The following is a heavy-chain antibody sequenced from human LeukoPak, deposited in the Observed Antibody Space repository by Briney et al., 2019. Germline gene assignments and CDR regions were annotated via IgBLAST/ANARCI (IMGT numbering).Heavy chain of an antibody. Sequence: ASVKVSCKASGYTFTSYGISWVRQAPGQGLEWMGWISAYNGNTNYAQKLQGRVTMTTDTSTSTAYMELRSLKSDDTAVYYCARDQDRITMIVVVTPFQHWGQGTLVTVSS. CDR2: ISAYNGNT. CDR1: GYTFTSYG. V-gene: IGHV1-18*01. J-gene: IGHJ1*01. CDR3: ARDQDRITMIVVVTPFQH. D-gene: IGHD3-22*01.